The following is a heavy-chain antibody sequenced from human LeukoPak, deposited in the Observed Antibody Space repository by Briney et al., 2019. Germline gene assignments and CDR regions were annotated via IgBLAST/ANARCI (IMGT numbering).Heavy chain of an antibody. CDR3: ARETAMVLDY. CDR1: GGSINNHI. D-gene: IGHD5-18*01. J-gene: IGHJ4*02. V-gene: IGHV4-59*11. CDR2: ISYSGSA. Sequence: PSETLSLTRSVSGGSINNHIWSWIRQPPGKGLEWIWYISYSGSANYNPSLKSRVTISVDTSKNQFSLKVTSVTAADTAVYYCARETAMVLDYWGQGTLVTVSS.